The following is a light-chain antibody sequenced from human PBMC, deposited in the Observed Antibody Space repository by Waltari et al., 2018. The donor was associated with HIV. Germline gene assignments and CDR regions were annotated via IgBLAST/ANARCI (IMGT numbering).Light chain of an antibody. V-gene: IGLV8-61*01. CDR3: VLYGRSGRV. J-gene: IGLJ2*01. CDR2: NTD. Sequence: QAVVTQEPSLSVFPGKTITLTCGLRSASVSTSFFPSWYQLTQGQPPPSLLYNTDVRSSGVPDRFAGSIVGNKAALTITGAQAEDESVYYCVLYGRSGRVVGGGTRLTVL. CDR1: SASVSTSFF.